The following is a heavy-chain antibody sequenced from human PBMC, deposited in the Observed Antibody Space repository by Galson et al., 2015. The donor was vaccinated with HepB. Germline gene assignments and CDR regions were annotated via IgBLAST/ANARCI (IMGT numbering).Heavy chain of an antibody. CDR1: GGSISSSSYY. D-gene: IGHD3-16*01. CDR3: ARVNRQYDSWFDP. J-gene: IGHJ5*02. Sequence: SETLSLTCTVSGGSISSSSYYWGWIRQPPGKGLEWIGNVYYRGDTYYNPSLKSQVTMSVETSRNQFSLRMRSVTAADTAVYYCARVNRQYDSWFDPWGQGTLVIVSA. CDR2: VYYRGDT. V-gene: IGHV4-39*01.